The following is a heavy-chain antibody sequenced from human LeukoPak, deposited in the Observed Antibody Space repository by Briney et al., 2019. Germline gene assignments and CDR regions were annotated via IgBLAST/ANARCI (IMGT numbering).Heavy chain of an antibody. Sequence: PSETLSLTCAVYGGSFSGYYWSWIRQPPGKGLEWIGEINHSGSTNYNPSLKSRVTISVDTSKNQFSLKLSSVTAADTAVYYCARDPNIVVVPAAPNYYYYYGMDVWGQGTTVTVPS. V-gene: IGHV4-34*01. CDR2: INHSGST. D-gene: IGHD2-2*01. CDR1: GGSFSGYY. CDR3: ARDPNIVVVPAAPNYYYYYGMDV. J-gene: IGHJ6*02.